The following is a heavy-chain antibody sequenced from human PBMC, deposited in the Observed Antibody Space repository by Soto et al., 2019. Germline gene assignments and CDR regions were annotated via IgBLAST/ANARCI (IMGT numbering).Heavy chain of an antibody. V-gene: IGHV4-59*01. Sequence: QVQLQESGPGLVKPSETLSLTCSVSGGSISSYYRSWILQPPGKGLEWIGYIYYSGSTNYNPSLKSRVTMSVGTSKNQFSLKLSSVTAADTAVYYCARRMRHYYGMDVWGQGTTVTVSS. CDR3: ARRMRHYYGMDV. CDR2: IYYSGST. CDR1: GGSISSYY. J-gene: IGHJ6*02. D-gene: IGHD2-15*01.